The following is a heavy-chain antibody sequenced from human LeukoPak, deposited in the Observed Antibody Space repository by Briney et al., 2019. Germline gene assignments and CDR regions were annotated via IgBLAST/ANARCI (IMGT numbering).Heavy chain of an antibody. CDR3: TTVGSSWAFDY. J-gene: IGHJ4*02. D-gene: IGHD6-13*01. CDR2: IKNRSDVGAT. Sequence: GGSLRLSCAASGFTFSAAWMTWVRQTPGKGLECVGRIKNRSDVGATDYPTPVKGRFAISRDDSKNTLYLQMTRLKIEDTGVYYCTTVGSSWAFDYWGQGTLVTVSS. V-gene: IGHV3-15*01. CDR1: GFTFSAAW.